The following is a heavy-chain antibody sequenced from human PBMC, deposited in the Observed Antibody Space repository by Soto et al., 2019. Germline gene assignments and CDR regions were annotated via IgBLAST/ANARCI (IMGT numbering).Heavy chain of an antibody. CDR1: GFTFSIYS. Sequence: GGSLRLSCAASGFTFSIYSMNWVRQAPGKGLEWVSYISSSSSTIYYADSVKGRFTISRDNAKNSLYLQMNSLRDEDTAVYYCAREKGYDYVWGSYRYTYFDSWGQGTLVTVSS. J-gene: IGHJ4*02. V-gene: IGHV3-48*02. CDR2: ISSSSSTI. CDR3: AREKGYDYVWGSYRYTYFDS. D-gene: IGHD3-16*02.